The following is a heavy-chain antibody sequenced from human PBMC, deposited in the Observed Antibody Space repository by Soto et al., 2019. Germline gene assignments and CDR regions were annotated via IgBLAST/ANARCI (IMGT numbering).Heavy chain of an antibody. CDR2: IHHSETT. CDR3: ARDKFPAMVRAVNVGFQH. CDR1: GASIISSDW. V-gene: IGHV4-4*02. J-gene: IGHJ1*01. Sequence: SETLSLTCAVSGASIISSDWWSWVRQSPGKGLEWIGEIHHSETTNYNPSLKSRVTISIDKSKNQFSLKLSSVTAADTAVYYCARDKFPAMVRAVNVGFQHWGQGTLVIVAS. D-gene: IGHD3-10*01.